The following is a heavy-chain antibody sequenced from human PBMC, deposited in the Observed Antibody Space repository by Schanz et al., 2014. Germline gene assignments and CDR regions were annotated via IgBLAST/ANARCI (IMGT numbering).Heavy chain of an antibody. V-gene: IGHV3-23*04. CDR2: ISGDHRNT. J-gene: IGHJ4*02. D-gene: IGHD1-26*01. Sequence: EVQLVESGGGLVEPGGSLRLSCATSGFSLDIFAVSWVRQAPGKGLEWVSSISGDHRNTFYADSVKGRFTISRDNSKNTLYLQMNSLRAEDTGLYFCARGGSGSHYRLDYWGQGTLVTVSS. CDR3: ARGGSGSHYRLDY. CDR1: GFSLDIFA.